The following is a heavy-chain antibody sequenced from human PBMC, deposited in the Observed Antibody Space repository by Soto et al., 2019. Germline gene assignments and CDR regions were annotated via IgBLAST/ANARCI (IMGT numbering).Heavy chain of an antibody. CDR1: GVSVTAGNL. CDR3: AIVLSGKKEGFDP. Sequence: QVHLQESGPGLVKPWGTLSLTCAVSGVSVTAGNLWSWVRQSPGKGLEWIGEVFPDGSTNYNPSLKSRVTISLDKSQNHFSLILTSVTAADTALFYCAIVLSGKKEGFDPWGQGTLVTVSS. CDR2: VFPDGST. V-gene: IGHV4-4*02. J-gene: IGHJ5*02. D-gene: IGHD3-10*01.